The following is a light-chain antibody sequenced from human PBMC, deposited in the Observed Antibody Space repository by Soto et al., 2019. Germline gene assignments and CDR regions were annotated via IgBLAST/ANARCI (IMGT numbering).Light chain of an antibody. Sequence: EIVLTQSPGTLSLSPGERATLSCRASQSVSSSYLAWYQQKPGQAHRLLISGASSRATGIQDRFSGSGSATDFTLTIRRLEPEDFALYYCKQYGGSPITFGQGTRLEIK. CDR3: KQYGGSPIT. J-gene: IGKJ5*01. V-gene: IGKV3-20*01. CDR1: QSVSSSY. CDR2: GAS.